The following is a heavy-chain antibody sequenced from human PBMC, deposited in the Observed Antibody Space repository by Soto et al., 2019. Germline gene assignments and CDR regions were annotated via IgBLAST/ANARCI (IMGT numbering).Heavy chain of an antibody. D-gene: IGHD5-18*01. CDR3: ASLKLGYSTFDP. V-gene: IGHV4-30-4*01. J-gene: IGHJ5*02. CDR2: IYYSGST. Sequence: QVQLQESGPGLVKPSQTLSLTCTVSVGSISSGDYYCSWTRQPPGKGLEWIGYIYYSGSTYYNPSLKSRVTISVDTCKHQFSLKLSSVTAADTAVYYCASLKLGYSTFDPWGQGTRVTVSS. CDR1: VGSISSGDYY.